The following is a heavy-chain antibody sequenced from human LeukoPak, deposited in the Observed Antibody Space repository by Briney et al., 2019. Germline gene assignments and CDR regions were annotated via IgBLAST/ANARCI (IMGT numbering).Heavy chain of an antibody. CDR2: INHRGTT. J-gene: IGHJ4*02. Sequence: SETLSLTCAVYAESYSHYYWTWIRQAPGKGLEWLGEINHRGTTNFNLSLKSRATISVDTSKHQFSLKLTSVSAADTAVYYCATMSPNGYTGLIGAVVGYFENWGQGTLVTASS. CDR1: AESYSHYY. D-gene: IGHD3-16*01. CDR3: ATMSPNGYTGLIGAVVGYFEN. V-gene: IGHV4-34*01.